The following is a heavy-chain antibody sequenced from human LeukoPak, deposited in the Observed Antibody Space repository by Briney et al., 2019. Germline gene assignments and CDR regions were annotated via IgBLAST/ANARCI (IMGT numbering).Heavy chain of an antibody. Sequence: ASVTVSCKASGYTFTNYGISWVRQAPGQELEGMGWISAYNGNTNYAQKLQGRVTLTTDTSTSTAYMELRSLRSDDTAVYYCARWAAAGTVWFDPWGQGTLVTVSS. J-gene: IGHJ5*02. CDR2: ISAYNGNT. D-gene: IGHD6-13*01. V-gene: IGHV1-18*01. CDR3: ARWAAAGTVWFDP. CDR1: GYTFTNYG.